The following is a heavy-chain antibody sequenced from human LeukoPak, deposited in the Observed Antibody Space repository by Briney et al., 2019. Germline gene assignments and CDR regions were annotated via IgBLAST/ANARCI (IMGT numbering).Heavy chain of an antibody. CDR2: IYYSGST. Sequence: SETLSLACTVSGGSISSSSYYWGWIRQPPGKGLEWIGSIYYSGSTYYNPSLKSRVTISVDTSKNQFSLKLSSVTAADTAVYYCARGPSYSSCWPQTYYYYMDVWGKGTTVTVSS. V-gene: IGHV4-39*07. CDR3: ARGPSYSSCWPQTYYYYMDV. D-gene: IGHD6-13*01. CDR1: GGSISSSSYY. J-gene: IGHJ6*03.